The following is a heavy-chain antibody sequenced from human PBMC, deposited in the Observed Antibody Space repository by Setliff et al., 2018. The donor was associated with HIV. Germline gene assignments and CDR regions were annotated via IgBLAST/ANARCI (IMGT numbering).Heavy chain of an antibody. J-gene: IGHJ4*02. CDR3: ARPSHVYDDDGPLGY. V-gene: IGHV1-8*01. CDR2: RNPSTGEI. Sequence: ASVKVSCKTSGYSFTAYDINWVRQATGRGLEWMAWRNPSTGEIGYARKFQGRLTMTRDSSITTAFMELRGLRSEDTAIYYCARPSHVYDDDGPLGYWGQGTLVTVSS. CDR1: GYSFTAYD. D-gene: IGHD3-16*01.